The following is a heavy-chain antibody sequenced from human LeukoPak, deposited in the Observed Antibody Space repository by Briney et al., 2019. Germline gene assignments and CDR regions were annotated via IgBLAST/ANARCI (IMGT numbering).Heavy chain of an antibody. CDR1: GYIFTDYY. CDR2: INPKTGAT. CDR3: ARDRVGSGWPRPYYFEF. Sequence: SVPVSCLPSGYIFTDYYLHWVRPPAGHGAAWVGCINPKTGATMYAQNFQGRVTMTRDTSVSTGYMELRSLTSDDSAVYYCARDRVGSGWPRPYYFEFWGQGTLVTVSS. J-gene: IGHJ4*02. V-gene: IGHV1-2*02. D-gene: IGHD6-19*01.